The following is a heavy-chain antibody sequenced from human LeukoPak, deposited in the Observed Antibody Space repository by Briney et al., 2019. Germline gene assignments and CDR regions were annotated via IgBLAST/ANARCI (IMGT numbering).Heavy chain of an antibody. CDR1: GGSISSYY. CDR3: AREVVGAKDYYYYYMDV. V-gene: IGHV4-4*07. Sequence: PSETLSLTCTVSGGSISSYYWSWIRQPAGKGLDWIGRIYTSGSTNYNPSLKSRVTMSVDTSKNQFSLKLSSVTAADTAVYYCAREVVGAKDYYYYYMDVWGKGTTVTVSS. CDR2: IYTSGST. D-gene: IGHD1-26*01. J-gene: IGHJ6*03.